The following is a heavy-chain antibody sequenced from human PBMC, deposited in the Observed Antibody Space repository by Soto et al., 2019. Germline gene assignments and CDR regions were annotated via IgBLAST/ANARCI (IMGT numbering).Heavy chain of an antibody. CDR1: GGSISSYY. J-gene: IGHJ6*02. Sequence: SETLSLTCTVSGGSISSYYWSWIRQPPGKGLEWIGYIYYSGSTNYNPSLKSRVTISVDTSKNQFSLKLSSVTAADTAVYYCARINDYGDYYYGMDVWGQGTTVT. CDR2: IYYSGST. CDR3: ARINDYGDYYYGMDV. D-gene: IGHD4-17*01. V-gene: IGHV4-59*01.